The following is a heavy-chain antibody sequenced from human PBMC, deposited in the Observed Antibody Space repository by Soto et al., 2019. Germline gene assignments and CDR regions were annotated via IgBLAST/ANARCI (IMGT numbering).Heavy chain of an antibody. D-gene: IGHD2-15*01. J-gene: IGHJ4*02. CDR2: ISGSGGST. CDR1: GFTFSSYA. CDR3: AKGFCSGGSCYSQAY. V-gene: IGHV3-23*01. Sequence: GGSLRLSCAASGFTFSSYAMSWVRQAPGKGLEWVSAISGSGGSTYYADSVKGRFTISRDNSKNTLYLQMNSLRAEDTAVYYFAKGFCSGGSCYSQAYWGQGTLVTVSS.